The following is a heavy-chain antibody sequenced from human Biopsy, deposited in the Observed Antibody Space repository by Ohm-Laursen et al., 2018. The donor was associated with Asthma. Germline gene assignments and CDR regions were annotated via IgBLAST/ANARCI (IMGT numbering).Heavy chain of an antibody. CDR3: ARDIVATMIGYYYYGMDV. D-gene: IGHD5-12*01. J-gene: IGHJ6*02. V-gene: IGHV3-53*01. Sequence: SLRLSCTALGFTVSRDHMFWVRQAPGKGLEWVSVIYSGGTSDTADSVRGRFIISRDNSKNTLYLQMNSLRAEDTAVYYCARDIVATMIGYYYYGMDVWGQGTTVTVSS. CDR1: GFTVSRDH. CDR2: IYSGGTS.